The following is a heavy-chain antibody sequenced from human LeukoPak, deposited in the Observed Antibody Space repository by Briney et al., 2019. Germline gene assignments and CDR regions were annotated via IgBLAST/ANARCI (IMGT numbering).Heavy chain of an antibody. CDR3: ARDSTFGEFDY. Sequence: GGSLRLSCAASGFTFSSYWMHWVRQAPGKGLVWVSRINSDGSSTSYADSVKGRFTIPRDNAKNTLYLQMNSLRAEDTAVYYCARDSTFGEFDYWGQGTLVTVSS. V-gene: IGHV3-74*01. J-gene: IGHJ4*02. CDR1: GFTFSSYW. CDR2: INSDGSST. D-gene: IGHD3-10*01.